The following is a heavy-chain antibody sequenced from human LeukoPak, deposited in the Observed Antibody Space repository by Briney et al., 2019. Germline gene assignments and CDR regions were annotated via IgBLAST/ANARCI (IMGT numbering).Heavy chain of an antibody. CDR1: GASISSNSYY. D-gene: IGHD3-3*01. CDR3: ARDQGYYDFWSGSPKNNWFDP. J-gene: IGHJ5*02. Sequence: SETLSLTCTVSGASISSNSYYWGWIRQPPGKGLEWIGTMYYSGSPYYKPSRKSRVTISVDTSKNQFSLKLSSVTAADTAVYYCARDQGYYDFWSGSPKNNWFDPWGQGTLVTVSS. V-gene: IGHV4-39*07. CDR2: MYYSGSP.